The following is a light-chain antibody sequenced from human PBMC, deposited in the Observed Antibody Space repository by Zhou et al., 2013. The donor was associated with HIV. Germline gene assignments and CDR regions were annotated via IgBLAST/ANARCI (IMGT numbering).Light chain of an antibody. CDR3: QQTYSSPRT. V-gene: IGKV1-5*03. CDR1: QSINIW. CDR2: KAS. J-gene: IGKJ1*01. Sequence: DIQMTQSPSTLSASVGDRVAITCRASQSINIWLAWYQQKPGKAPKILIYKASSLQSGVPSRFSGSGSGTEFTLTISSLQPEDFATYYCQQTYSSPRTFGQGTKVEIK.